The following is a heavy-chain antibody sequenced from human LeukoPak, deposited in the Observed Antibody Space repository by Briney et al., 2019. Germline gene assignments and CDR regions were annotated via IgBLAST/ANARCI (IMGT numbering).Heavy chain of an antibody. CDR3: ARGPPDYGDYVYYYYMDV. V-gene: IGHV4-59*11. CDR1: GASISSHF. D-gene: IGHD4-17*01. CDR2: VYYSGST. J-gene: IGHJ6*03. Sequence: SETLSLTCTVSGASISSHFWTWIRQSPGKGLEWLGYVYYSGSTNYNPSLKSRVTISVDTSKNQFSLKLSSVTAADTAVYYCARGPPDYGDYVYYYYMDVWGKGTTVTVSS.